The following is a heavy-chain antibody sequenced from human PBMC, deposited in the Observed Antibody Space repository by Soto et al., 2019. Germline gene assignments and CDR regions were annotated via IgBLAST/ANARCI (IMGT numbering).Heavy chain of an antibody. V-gene: IGHV1-24*01. Sequence: ASVKVSCKVSGYTLTELSMHWVRQAPGKGLEWMGGFDPEDGETIYAQKFQGRVTMTEDTSTDTAYMELSSLRSEDTAVYYCATFGQLERRLYYYYGMDVWGQGTKVTVSS. CDR2: FDPEDGET. J-gene: IGHJ6*02. CDR3: ATFGQLERRLYYYYGMDV. D-gene: IGHD1-1*01. CDR1: GYTLTELS.